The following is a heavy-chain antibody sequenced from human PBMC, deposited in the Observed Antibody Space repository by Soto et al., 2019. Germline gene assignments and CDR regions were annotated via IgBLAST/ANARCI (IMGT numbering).Heavy chain of an antibody. J-gene: IGHJ6*02. D-gene: IGHD6-19*01. CDR2: ISYDGSNK. V-gene: IGHV3-30-3*01. Sequence: QVQLVESGGGVVQPGRSLRLSCAASGFTFSSYAMHWVRQAPGKGLEWVAVISYDGSNKYYADSVKGRFTISRDNSKNTLYLQMNSLRAEDTAVYYCARDQESIAVAGTKHYYYGMDVWGQGTTVTVSS. CDR3: ARDQESIAVAGTKHYYYGMDV. CDR1: GFTFSSYA.